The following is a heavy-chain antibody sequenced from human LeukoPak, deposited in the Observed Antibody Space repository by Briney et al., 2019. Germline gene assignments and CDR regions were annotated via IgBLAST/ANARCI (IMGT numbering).Heavy chain of an antibody. J-gene: IGHJ4*02. CDR3: ARSAYDYVWGTLGY. CDR1: GGSLSGVY. Sequence: SETLSLTCVVNGGSLSGVYGNWIRQPPGKGLEWIGDVHHSGSTNYNPSLESRVTISLDTSKNVVSLELTSVTAADAAFYYCARSAYDYVWGTLGYWGQGTLVTVSS. V-gene: IGHV4-34*01. CDR2: VHHSGST. D-gene: IGHD3-16*01.